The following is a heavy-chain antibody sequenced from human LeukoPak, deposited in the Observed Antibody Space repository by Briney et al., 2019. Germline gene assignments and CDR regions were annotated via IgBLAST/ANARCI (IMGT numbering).Heavy chain of an antibody. J-gene: IGHJ4*02. CDR3: ANSYYYDSSGYYGY. CDR1: GFTFSSYG. Sequence: GGSLRLSCAASGFTFSSYGMHWVRQAPGKGLEWVAVIWYDGSNKYYADSVKGRFTISRDNSKNTLYLQMNSLRAEDTAVYYCANSYYYDSSGYYGYWGQGTLVTVSS. CDR2: IWYDGSNK. V-gene: IGHV3-30*02. D-gene: IGHD3-22*01.